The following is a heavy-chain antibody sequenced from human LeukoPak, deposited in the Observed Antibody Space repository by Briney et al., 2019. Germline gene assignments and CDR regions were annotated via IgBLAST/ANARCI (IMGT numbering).Heavy chain of an antibody. V-gene: IGHV3-30*18. CDR1: GFTFSSYG. CDR2: ISYDGSNK. J-gene: IGHJ6*03. CDR3: AKSYYDSTQYYYYYYMDV. D-gene: IGHD3-22*01. Sequence: PGRSLRLSCAASGFTFSSYGMHWIRQAPGKGLVWVAVISYDGSNKYYADSVKGRLTISRDNSKNTLYLQMNSLRAEDTAVYYCAKSYYDSTQYYYYYYMDVWGKGTTVTVSS.